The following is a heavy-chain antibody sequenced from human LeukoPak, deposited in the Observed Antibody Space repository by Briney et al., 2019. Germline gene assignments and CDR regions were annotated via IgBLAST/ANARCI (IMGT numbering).Heavy chain of an antibody. V-gene: IGHV4-34*01. CDR1: GGSFSGYY. CDR3: ARGRSGLLWWLQQKYYYYYYMDV. J-gene: IGHJ6*03. D-gene: IGHD5-12*01. CDR2: INHSGST. Sequence: SETLSLTCAVYGGSFSGYYWSWIRQPPGKGLEWIGEINHSGSTNYNPSLKSRVTISVDTSKNQFSLKLSSVTAADTAVYYCARGRSGLLWWLQQKYYYYYYMDVWGKGTTVTVSS.